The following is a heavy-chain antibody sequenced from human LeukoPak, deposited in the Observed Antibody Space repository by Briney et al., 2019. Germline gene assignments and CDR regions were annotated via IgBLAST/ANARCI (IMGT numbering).Heavy chain of an antibody. D-gene: IGHD6-6*01. Sequence: PGGSLRLSCAASGFTFSSYAMSWVRQAPGKGLEWVAVISYDGSNKYYADSVMGRFTISRDNSKNTLYLQMNSLRAEDTAVYYCAKSSRQLVFDYWGQGTLVTVSS. J-gene: IGHJ4*02. V-gene: IGHV3-30*18. CDR3: AKSSRQLVFDY. CDR1: GFTFSSYA. CDR2: ISYDGSNK.